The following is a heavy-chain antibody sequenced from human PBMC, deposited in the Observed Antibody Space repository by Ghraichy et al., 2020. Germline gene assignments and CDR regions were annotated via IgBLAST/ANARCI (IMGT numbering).Heavy chain of an antibody. CDR1: GFTFSRYW. J-gene: IGHJ4*02. D-gene: IGHD3-10*01. CDR3: VRGGADGSFDF. CDR2: IHSDGRAT. Sequence: LSLTCAASGFTFSRYWMHWVRQAPGMGLVWVSRIHSDGRATSYADSVTGRFTISRDNARNTLFLQMNSLRADDMAVYYCVRGGADGSFDFWGQGTLVTVSS. V-gene: IGHV3-74*01.